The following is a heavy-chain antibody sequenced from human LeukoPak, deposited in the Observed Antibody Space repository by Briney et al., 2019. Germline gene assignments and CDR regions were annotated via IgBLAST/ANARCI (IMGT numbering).Heavy chain of an antibody. CDR1: GFPFETNA. Sequence: GGSLRLSCATSGFPFETNAMSWVRQAPGKGLEWVATICNTGTINANSVTGRFTISRDNSRNTVNLQMNRLGDEDTARYYCAKDWIQFNRVFDCFDSWGQGTLVTVSS. CDR2: ICNTGT. D-gene: IGHD5-18*01. V-gene: IGHV3-23*01. J-gene: IGHJ4*02. CDR3: AKDWIQFNRVFDCFDS.